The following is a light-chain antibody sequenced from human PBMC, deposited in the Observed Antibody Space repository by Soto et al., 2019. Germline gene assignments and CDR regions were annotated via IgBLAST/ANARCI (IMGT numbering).Light chain of an antibody. CDR2: EVS. Sequence: QSALTQPASVSGSPGQSITISCTGTSSDVGAYNYVSWYQQHSGKAPKLMIYEVSNRPSGVSNHFSGSKSGNTASLTISGLQAEDEADYYCSSYTTTNTWVFGGGTKLTVL. V-gene: IGLV2-14*01. CDR3: SSYTTTNTWV. J-gene: IGLJ3*02. CDR1: SSDVGAYNY.